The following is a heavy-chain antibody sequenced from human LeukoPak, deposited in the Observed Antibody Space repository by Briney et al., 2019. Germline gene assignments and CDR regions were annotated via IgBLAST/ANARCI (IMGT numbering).Heavy chain of an antibody. V-gene: IGHV1-8*03. Sequence: ASVKVSCKASGYTFTGYYMHWVRQATGQGLEWMGWMNPNSGNTGYAQKFQGRVTITRSTSISTAYMELSSLRSEDTAVYYCARGRRGYCSGDNCLEYFQHWGQGTLVTVSS. CDR2: MNPNSGNT. D-gene: IGHD2-15*01. CDR3: ARGRRGYCSGDNCLEYFQH. J-gene: IGHJ1*01. CDR1: GYTFTGYY.